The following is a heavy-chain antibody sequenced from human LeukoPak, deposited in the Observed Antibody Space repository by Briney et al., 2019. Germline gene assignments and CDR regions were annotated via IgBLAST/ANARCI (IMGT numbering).Heavy chain of an antibody. J-gene: IGHJ4*02. Sequence: GGSLRLSCAASGFTFSSYEMNWVRQAPGKGLEWVSYISSTGSAIYYADSVKGRFTIPRDNAKNSLYLQMNSLRAEDTAVYYCARDSRYSSSDYWGQGTLVTVSS. CDR1: GFTFSSYE. D-gene: IGHD6-6*01. CDR2: ISSTGSAI. CDR3: ARDSRYSSSDY. V-gene: IGHV3-48*03.